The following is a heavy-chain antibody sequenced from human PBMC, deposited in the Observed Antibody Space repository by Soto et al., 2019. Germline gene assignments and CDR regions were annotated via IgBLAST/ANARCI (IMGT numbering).Heavy chain of an antibody. D-gene: IGHD6-13*01. V-gene: IGHV1-46*01. CDR2: INPSGGST. J-gene: IGHJ3*02. Sequence: GASVKVSCKASGYTFTSYYMHWVRQAPGQGLEWMGIINPSGGSTSYAQKFQGRVTMTRDTSTSTVYMELSSLRSEDTAVYYCARAEQQLVTMRAFDIWGQGTMVTVSS. CDR3: ARAEQQLVTMRAFDI. CDR1: GYTFTSYY.